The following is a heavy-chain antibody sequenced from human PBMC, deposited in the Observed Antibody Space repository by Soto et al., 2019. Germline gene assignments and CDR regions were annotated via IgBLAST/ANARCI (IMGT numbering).Heavy chain of an antibody. D-gene: IGHD3-10*01. J-gene: IGHJ6*02. CDR1: GFTFSSYGMTFSSYA. V-gene: IGHV3-23*01. CDR2: ISGSGDST. CDR3: AKFREYYQVSGSRTYYFYGMDV. Sequence: EVQLLESGGGSVQPGGSLRLSCAASGFTFSSYGMTFSSYAMSWVRQAPGKGLEWVSTISGSGDSTYYADSVKGRFTISRDNSKNTLFLQMNRLRAGDTALYYCAKFREYYQVSGSRTYYFYGMDVWGQGTTVTVSS.